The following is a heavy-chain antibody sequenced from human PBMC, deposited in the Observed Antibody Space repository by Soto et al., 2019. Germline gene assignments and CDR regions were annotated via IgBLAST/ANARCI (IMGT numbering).Heavy chain of an antibody. CDR2: IYYGERT. CDR1: GGSVNSGNHD. V-gene: IGHV4-30-4*01. D-gene: IGHD4-17*01. J-gene: IGHJ1*01. CDR3: ARAMGTAMTTRMFDH. Sequence: QVLVQESGPGLVKPSQTLTLSCTVSGGSVNSGNHDWKWIRQPPGKGLEWIGYIYYGERTYYNPSIKSRAAISVDTSQSRFALRLTSVTAADTAVYYCARAMGTAMTTRMFDHWGQGTLVTVSS.